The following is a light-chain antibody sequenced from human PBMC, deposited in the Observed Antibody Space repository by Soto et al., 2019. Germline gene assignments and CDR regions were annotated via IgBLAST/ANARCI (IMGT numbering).Light chain of an antibody. V-gene: IGLV2-18*02. J-gene: IGLJ2*01. Sequence: QSALTQPPSVSGSPGQSVTISCTGTSSDVGSYNRVSWYQQPPGTAPKLIIYEVSNRPSGVPDRFSGSKSGNTASLTISGLQAEYEADYYCRSHTSNSTVVFGGGTKLTVL. CDR1: SSDVGSYNR. CDR2: EVS. CDR3: RSHTSNSTVV.